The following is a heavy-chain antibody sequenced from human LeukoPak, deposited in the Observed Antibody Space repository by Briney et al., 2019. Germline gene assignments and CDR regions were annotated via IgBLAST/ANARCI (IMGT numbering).Heavy chain of an antibody. CDR1: GGTFSSYA. CDR3: ARDEGIIRFLEWLPRDYFDY. J-gene: IGHJ4*02. CDR2: IIPIFGTA. D-gene: IGHD3-3*01. V-gene: IGHV1-69*05. Sequence: GASVKVSCKASGGTFSSYAISWVRQDPGQGLEWMGGIIPIFGTANYAQKFQGRVTITTDESTRTAYMELSRLRSDDTAVYYCARDEGIIRFLEWLPRDYFDYWGQGTLVTVSS.